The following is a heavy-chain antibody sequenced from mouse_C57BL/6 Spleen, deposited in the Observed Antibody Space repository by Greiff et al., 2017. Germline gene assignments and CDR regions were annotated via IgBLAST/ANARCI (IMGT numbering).Heavy chain of an antibody. CDR3: ARGTTVEDY. Sequence: EVQLVESGPGLVKPSQSLSLTCSVTGYSITSGYYWNWIRQFPGNKLEWMGYISYDGSNNYNPSLKNRISITRDTSKNQFFLKLNSVTTEDTATYYCARGTTVEDYWGQGTTLTVSS. CDR2: ISYDGSN. J-gene: IGHJ2*01. CDR1: GYSITSGYY. V-gene: IGHV3-6*01. D-gene: IGHD1-1*01.